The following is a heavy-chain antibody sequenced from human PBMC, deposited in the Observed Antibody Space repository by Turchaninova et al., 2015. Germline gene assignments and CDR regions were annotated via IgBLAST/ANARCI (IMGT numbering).Heavy chain of an antibody. CDR3: AKAVRFCDGGSCYGNDL. CDR2: IGGDCDAS. D-gene: IGHD2-15*01. Sequence: EVQLVQSGGGLVQPGGSLAPSCVRRGFSFSTKAGDGVRRGPGKGLEWVSIGGDCDASAYADSVGGRFTISRGNSRNIVYLQMDSLRADDTAVYYCAKAVRFCDGGSCYGNDLWGQGTLVTVSS. V-gene: IGHV3-23*04. CDR1: GFSFSTKA. J-gene: IGHJ5*02.